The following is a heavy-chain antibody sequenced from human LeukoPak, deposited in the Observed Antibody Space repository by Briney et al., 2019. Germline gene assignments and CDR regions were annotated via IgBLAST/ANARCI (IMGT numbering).Heavy chain of an antibody. CDR2: ISAYNGNT. J-gene: IGHJ4*02. CDR3: ARGAAVTIIDY. V-gene: IGHV1-18*01. CDR1: GYSFTSYG. D-gene: IGHD4-11*01. Sequence: AASVKLSCKASGYSFTSYGISWVRQAPGQGLEWMGWISAYNGNTNSAQKLQGRVTMTTDTSTSTAYMELRSLRADDTAVFYWARGAAVTIIDYWGQGTLVTVSS.